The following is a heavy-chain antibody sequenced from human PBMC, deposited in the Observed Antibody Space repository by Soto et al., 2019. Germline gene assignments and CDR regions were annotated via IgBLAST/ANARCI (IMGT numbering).Heavy chain of an antibody. CDR2: IFYSGST. D-gene: IGHD3-16*01. Sequence: SETLSLTCAVSGGSISSGGYSWSWIRQPPGKGLEWIGSIFYSGSTYYNPSLKSRVTISVDTSKNQFSLNLASVSAEDTAVYYCARTPLTFLAPSNDYYGRGVGGLGTRVTVP. V-gene: IGHV4-39*01. CDR3: ARTPLTFLAPSNDYYGRGV. J-gene: IGHJ6*02. CDR1: GGSISSGGYS.